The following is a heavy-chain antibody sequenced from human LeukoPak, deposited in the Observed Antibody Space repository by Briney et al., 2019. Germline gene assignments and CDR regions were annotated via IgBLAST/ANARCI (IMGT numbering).Heavy chain of an antibody. Sequence: GASVKVSCKASGYTFTSYGISWVRQAPGQGLEWMGWISAYNGNTNYAQKLQGRVTMTTDTSTSTAYMELRSLRSDDTAVYYCAVTTMVRGVFTFDYWGQGTLVTVSS. J-gene: IGHJ4*02. D-gene: IGHD3-10*01. CDR1: GYTFTSYG. V-gene: IGHV1-18*01. CDR2: ISAYNGNT. CDR3: AVTTMVRGVFTFDY.